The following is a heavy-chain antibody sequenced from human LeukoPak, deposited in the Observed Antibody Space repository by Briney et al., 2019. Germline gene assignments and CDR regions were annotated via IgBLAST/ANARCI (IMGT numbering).Heavy chain of an antibody. CDR1: GGSISSSSYY. D-gene: IGHD3-22*01. CDR2: IYYSGST. Sequence: SETLSLTCTVSGGSISSSSYYWGWIRQPPGKGLEWIGSIYYSGSTYYNPSLKSRVTISVDTSKNQFSLKLRSVTAADTAVYYCARDYGEYYYDSSGYYGGFDYWGQGTLVTVSS. V-gene: IGHV4-39*02. J-gene: IGHJ4*02. CDR3: ARDYGEYYYDSSGYYGGFDY.